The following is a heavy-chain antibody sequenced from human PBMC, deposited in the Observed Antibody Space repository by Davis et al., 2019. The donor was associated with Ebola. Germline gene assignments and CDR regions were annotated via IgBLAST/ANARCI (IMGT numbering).Heavy chain of an antibody. CDR3: ARGADYYGSGSSDY. J-gene: IGHJ4*02. D-gene: IGHD3-10*01. CDR2: MNPNNGNT. CDR1: GYTFTSYD. V-gene: IGHV1-18*01. Sequence: ASVKVSCKASGYTFTSYDINWVRQATGQGLEWMGWMNPNNGNTNYAQKLQGRVTMTTDTSTSTAYMELRSLRSDDTAVYYCARGADYYGSGSSDYWGQGTLVTVSS.